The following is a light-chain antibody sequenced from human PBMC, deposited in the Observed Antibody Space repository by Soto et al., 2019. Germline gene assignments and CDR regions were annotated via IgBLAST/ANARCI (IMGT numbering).Light chain of an antibody. CDR1: QSVSSN. Sequence: ENVLTQSPATLSLSPGERATLSCGASQSVSSNLAWYQQKPGQAPRLLIYDASNRATGIPARFSGSGSGTDFTLTISSLQPEDFAVYYCHQRSNWPPTFGGGTKVDI. J-gene: IGKJ4*01. CDR2: DAS. CDR3: HQRSNWPPT. V-gene: IGKV3-11*01.